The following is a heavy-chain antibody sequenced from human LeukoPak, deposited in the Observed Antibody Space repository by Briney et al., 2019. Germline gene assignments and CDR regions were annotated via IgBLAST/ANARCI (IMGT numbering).Heavy chain of an antibody. CDR2: INPNSGGT. CDR1: GYTFTGYY. CDR3: ARDGGPYYDFWSGYYRYYFDY. V-gene: IGHV1-2*02. J-gene: IGHJ4*02. Sequence: GASVKVSCKASGYTFTGYYMHWVRQAPGQGLEWMGWINPNSGGTNYAQKFQGRVTMTRDTSISTAYMELSRLRSDDTAVYYCARDGGPYYDFWSGYYRYYFDYWGQGTLVTVSS. D-gene: IGHD3-3*01.